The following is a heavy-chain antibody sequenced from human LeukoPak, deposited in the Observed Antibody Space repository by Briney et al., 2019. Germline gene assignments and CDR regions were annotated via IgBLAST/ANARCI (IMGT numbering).Heavy chain of an antibody. Sequence: SETLSLTCTVSGGSISSYYWSWIRQPPGKGLEWIGYIYYSGSTNYNPSLKSRVTISVDTSKNQFSLKLSSVTAADTAVYYCARHRGTGAYGGNSGLPDWYFDLWGRGTLVTVSS. J-gene: IGHJ2*01. D-gene: IGHD4-23*01. CDR2: IYYSGST. CDR3: ARHRGTGAYGGNSGLPDWYFDL. V-gene: IGHV4-59*01. CDR1: GGSISSYY.